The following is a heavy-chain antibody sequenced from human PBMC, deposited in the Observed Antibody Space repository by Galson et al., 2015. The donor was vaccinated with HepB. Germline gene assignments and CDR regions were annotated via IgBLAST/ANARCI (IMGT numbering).Heavy chain of an antibody. CDR1: GYTFTLYA. D-gene: IGHD6-13*01. J-gene: IGHJ6*02. V-gene: IGHV1-3*01. CDR3: ARGAAAGPYGLDV. CDR2: INADNGDT. Sequence: SCKASGYTFTLYAIHWVRQAPGQRLEWMGWINADNGDTKYSQNFQGRVTITRDTSASTAYMDLSSLTSEDTAVYYCARGAAAGPYGLDVWGQGTTVIVSS.